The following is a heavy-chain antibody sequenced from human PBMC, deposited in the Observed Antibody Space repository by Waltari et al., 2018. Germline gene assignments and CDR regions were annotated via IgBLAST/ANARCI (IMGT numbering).Heavy chain of an antibody. CDR1: GFTFSRNN. V-gene: IGHV3-30*02. J-gene: IGHJ4*02. D-gene: IGHD3-16*01. CDR3: AKDMGLGRYSFDY. CDR2: MPYDGSNK. Sequence: QVQLVESGGGVVQPGGSLRLSCAASGFTFSRNNIHWVRRAPGKGLELVAFMPYDGSNKYYADSVTGRFTISRDNSKSTQYLEMNSLRADDTAVYYCAKDMGLGRYSFDYWGQGTLVTVSS.